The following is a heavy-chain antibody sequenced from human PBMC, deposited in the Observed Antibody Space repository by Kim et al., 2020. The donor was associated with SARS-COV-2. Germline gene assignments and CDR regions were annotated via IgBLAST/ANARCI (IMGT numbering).Heavy chain of an antibody. D-gene: IGHD2-21*01. CDR3: ARERQVVRSPFDF. V-gene: IGHV1-18*04. CDR1: VSSFPRHC. Sequence: ASVNVSCKASVSSFPRHCTIWMRQATGQGMEVRVWVWVYNGDTKDEERLQDRFTMTTNTSTSTVYMEVGSLRSDDTAVYYCARERQVVRSPFDFWGQGTLVPVSS. CDR2: VWVYNGDT. J-gene: IGHJ4*02.